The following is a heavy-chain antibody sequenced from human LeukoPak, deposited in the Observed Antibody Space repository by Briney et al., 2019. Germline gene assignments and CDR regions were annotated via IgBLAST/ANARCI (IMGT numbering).Heavy chain of an antibody. CDR1: GGSISSYY. CDR2: IYYSGST. V-gene: IGHV4-59*01. CDR3: ARVFIAAAGNPRYNWFDP. D-gene: IGHD6-13*01. Sequence: SETLSLTCTVSGGSISSYYWSWIRQPPGKGLEWIGYIYYSGSTNYNPSLKSRVTISVDTSKNQFSLKLSSVTAADTAVYYCARVFIAAAGNPRYNWFDPWGQGTLVTVSS. J-gene: IGHJ5*02.